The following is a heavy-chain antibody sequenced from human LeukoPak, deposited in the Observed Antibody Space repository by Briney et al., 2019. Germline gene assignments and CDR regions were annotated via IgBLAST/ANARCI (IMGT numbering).Heavy chain of an antibody. Sequence: GGSLRLSCAASGFTFDDYAMHWVRQAPGKGLEWVYLISWDGGSTYYADSVKGRFTISRDNSKNSLYLQMNSLRAEDTALYYCAKDGGYCSSTSCSTYYYMDVWGKGTTVTVSS. J-gene: IGHJ6*03. D-gene: IGHD2-2*03. V-gene: IGHV3-43D*03. CDR2: ISWDGGST. CDR1: GFTFDDYA. CDR3: AKDGGYCSSTSCSTYYYMDV.